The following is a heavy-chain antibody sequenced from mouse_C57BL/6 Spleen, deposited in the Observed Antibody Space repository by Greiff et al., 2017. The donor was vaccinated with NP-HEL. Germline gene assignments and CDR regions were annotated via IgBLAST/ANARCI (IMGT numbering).Heavy chain of an antibody. D-gene: IGHD2-4*01. J-gene: IGHJ1*03. CDR2: IYPGDGDT. CDR1: GYAFSSSW. V-gene: IGHV1-82*01. Sequence: QVQLQQSGPELVKPGASVKISCKASGYAFSSSWMNWVKQRPGKGLEWIGRIYPGDGDTNYNGKFKGKATLTADKSSSTAYMQLSSLTSEDSAVYYCAREGYDYDGYFDVWGTGTTVTVSS. CDR3: AREGYDYDGYFDV.